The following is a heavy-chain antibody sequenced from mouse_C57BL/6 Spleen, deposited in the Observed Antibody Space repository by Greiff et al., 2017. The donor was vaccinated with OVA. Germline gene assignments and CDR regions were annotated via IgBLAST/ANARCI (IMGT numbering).Heavy chain of an antibody. J-gene: IGHJ2*01. D-gene: IGHD1-1*01. CDR3: ARSRGYYGFDY. Sequence: VQLQQPGAELVMPGASVKLSCKASGYTFTSYWMHWVKQRPGQGLEWIGEIDPSDSYTNYNQKFKGKSTLTVDKSSSTAYMQLSSLTSEDSAAYYCARSRGYYGFDYWGQGTTLTVSS. CDR2: IDPSDSYT. V-gene: IGHV1-69*01. CDR1: GYTFTSYW.